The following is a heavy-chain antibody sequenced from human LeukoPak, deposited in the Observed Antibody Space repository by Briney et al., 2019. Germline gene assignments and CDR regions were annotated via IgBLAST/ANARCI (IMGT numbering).Heavy chain of an antibody. CDR3: ARGRELVRLSTQHPPPYGMDV. CDR2: VNHSGST. CDR1: GGSFSGYY. D-gene: IGHD6-6*01. J-gene: IGHJ6*02. Sequence: SETLSLTCAVYGGSFSGYYWSWIRQPPGKGLEWIGEVNHSGSTNYNPSLKSRVTISVDTSKNQFSLKLSSVTAADTAVYYCARGRELVRLSTQHPPPYGMDVWGQGTTVTVSS. V-gene: IGHV4-34*01.